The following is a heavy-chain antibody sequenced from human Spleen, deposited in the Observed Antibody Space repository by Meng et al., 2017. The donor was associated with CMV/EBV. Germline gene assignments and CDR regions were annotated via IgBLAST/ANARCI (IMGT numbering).Heavy chain of an antibody. CDR1: GFTVTSHH. Sequence: LRLSCAASGFTVTSHHMSWVRQATGKGLEWVSAIYSGGSTYYADSVKGRFTISRDNSKNTLYLQMNSLRAEDTAVYYCAIDHLGEFDPWGQGTLVTVSS. V-gene: IGHV3-53*01. CDR3: AIDHLGEFDP. CDR2: IYSGGST. D-gene: IGHD3-16*01. J-gene: IGHJ5*02.